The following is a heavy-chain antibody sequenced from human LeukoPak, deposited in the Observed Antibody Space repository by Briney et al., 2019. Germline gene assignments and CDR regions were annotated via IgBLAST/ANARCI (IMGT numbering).Heavy chain of an antibody. J-gene: IGHJ4*02. CDR2: ISDSIREM. CDR3: ARAYTNSDYLDY. Sequence: PRGSLRLSCAASGFTFSRYSVYRVRQAPRKGLEWGSWISDSIREMWYADSLKGRFTISTDNATSSPSLQMNSLRVAGTAVYYCARAYTNSDYLDYWGQGTLVTVSS. V-gene: IGHV3-21*01. D-gene: IGHD4-11*01. CDR1: GFTFSRYS.